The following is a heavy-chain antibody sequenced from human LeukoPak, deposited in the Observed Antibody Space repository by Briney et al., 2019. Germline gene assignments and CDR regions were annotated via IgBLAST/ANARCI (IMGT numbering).Heavy chain of an antibody. J-gene: IGHJ4*02. D-gene: IGHD5-12*01. CDR2: ISGSGGST. Sequence: GGSLKLSCAASGFTFSSYAMSWDRQAPGKGLEWVSAISGSGGSTYYADSVKGRFTISRDNSKNTLYLQMNSLRAEDTAVYYCARGPSGYHNTGGQGTLVTVSS. V-gene: IGHV3-23*01. CDR1: GFTFSSYA. CDR3: ARGPSGYHNT.